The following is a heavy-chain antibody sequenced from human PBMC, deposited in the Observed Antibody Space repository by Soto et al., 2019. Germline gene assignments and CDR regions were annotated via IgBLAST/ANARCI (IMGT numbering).Heavy chain of an antibody. J-gene: IGHJ6*02. CDR2: IDPSDSYT. D-gene: IGHD3-10*01. CDR1: GYSFTSYW. Sequence: PGESLKISCKGSGYSFTSYWISWVRQMPGKGLEWMGRIDPSDSYTNYSPSFQGHVTISADKSISTAYLQWSSLKASDTAMYYCARHSPPGITMVRGEYYYGMDVWGQGTTVTVSS. V-gene: IGHV5-10-1*01. CDR3: ARHSPPGITMVRGEYYYGMDV.